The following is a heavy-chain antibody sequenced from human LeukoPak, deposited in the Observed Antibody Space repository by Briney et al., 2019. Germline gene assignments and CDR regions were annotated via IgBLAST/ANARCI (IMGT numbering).Heavy chain of an antibody. D-gene: IGHD6-13*01. CDR3: ARGLRYSSSWYLSPFDY. CDR1: GFTFSSYS. CDR2: ISSSSSYI. V-gene: IGHV3-21*01. Sequence: GGSLRLSCAASGFTFSSYSMNWVRQAPGKGLEWVSSISSSSSYIYYADSVKGRFTISRDNAKNSLYLQMNSLRAEDTAVYYCARGLRYSSSWYLSPFDYWGQGTLVTVSS. J-gene: IGHJ4*02.